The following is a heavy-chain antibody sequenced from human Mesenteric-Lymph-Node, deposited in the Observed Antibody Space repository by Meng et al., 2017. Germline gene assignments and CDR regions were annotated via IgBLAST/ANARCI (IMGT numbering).Heavy chain of an antibody. D-gene: IGHD5-18*01. CDR2: IYHSVST. Sequence: HLLEPVAGVVNPSETLSLTCAVSGGSTSGVYWGTWVRQAPREGLEWIGEIYHSVSTNYNPSLKSRVTISVDKSQNQFSLKLTSVTAADTAVYYCARGGYYSFDSWGQGTLVTVAS. J-gene: IGHJ4*02. V-gene: IGHV4-4*02. CDR1: GGSTSGVYW. CDR3: ARGGYYSFDS.